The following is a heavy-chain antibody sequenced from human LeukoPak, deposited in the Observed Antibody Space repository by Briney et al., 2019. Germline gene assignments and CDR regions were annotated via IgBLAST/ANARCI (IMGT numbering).Heavy chain of an antibody. CDR2: ISSSGSTI. V-gene: IGHV3-48*03. J-gene: IGHJ4*02. D-gene: IGHD5-18*01. CDR1: GFTLSGSE. CDR3: AREKRIQLWLLDFDY. Sequence: GGSLRLSCAASGFTLSGSEMNWVRQAPGKGLEWVSYISSSGSTIKYADSVKGRFTISRDNAKNSLSLQMSSLRDEDTAVYYCAREKRIQLWLLDFDYWGQGTLVTVSS.